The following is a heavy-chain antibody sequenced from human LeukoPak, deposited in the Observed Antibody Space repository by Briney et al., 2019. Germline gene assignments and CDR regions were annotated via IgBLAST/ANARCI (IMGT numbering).Heavy chain of an antibody. Sequence: GGSLRLSCAASGFTFSSYAMSWVRQAPGKGLEWVSAISGSGGSTYYADSVKGRFTISRQNAKNSLFLQMNSLRAEDTAVYYCARHRSGGSQDDAFDIWGQGTMVTVSS. CDR2: ISGSGGST. CDR1: GFTFSSYA. J-gene: IGHJ3*02. D-gene: IGHD2-15*01. CDR3: ARHRSGGSQDDAFDI. V-gene: IGHV3-23*01.